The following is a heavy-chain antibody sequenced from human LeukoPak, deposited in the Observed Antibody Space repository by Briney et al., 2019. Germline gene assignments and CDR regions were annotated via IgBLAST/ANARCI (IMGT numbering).Heavy chain of an antibody. V-gene: IGHV1-2*06. J-gene: IGHJ6*02. Sequence: ASVKVSCKASGYTFTGYYMHWVRQAPGQGLEWMGRINPNSGGTNYAQKLQGRVTMTRDTSISTAYMELSRLRSDDTAVYYCARGSLVRFLEWLALYYYYYGMDVWGQGTTVTVSS. CDR3: ARGSLVRFLEWLALYYYYYGMDV. CDR2: INPNSGGT. D-gene: IGHD3-3*01. CDR1: GYTFTGYY.